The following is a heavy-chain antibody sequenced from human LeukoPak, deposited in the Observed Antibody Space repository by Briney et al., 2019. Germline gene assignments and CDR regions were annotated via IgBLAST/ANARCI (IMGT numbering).Heavy chain of an antibody. CDR3: ARVTSGYSSSWYFDY. Sequence: PSQTLSLTCAVSGGSISSGGYSWSWIRQPPGQGLEWIGYIYHSGTTYYNPSLKSRVTISVDRSKNQFSLRLSSVTAADTAVYYCARVTSGYSSSWYFDYWGQGTLVTLSS. CDR2: IYHSGTT. V-gene: IGHV4-30-2*01. CDR1: GGSISSGGYS. D-gene: IGHD6-13*01. J-gene: IGHJ4*02.